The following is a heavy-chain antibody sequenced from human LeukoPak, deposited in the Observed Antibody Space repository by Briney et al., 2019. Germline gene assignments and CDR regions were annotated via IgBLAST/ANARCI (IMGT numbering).Heavy chain of an antibody. D-gene: IGHD3-3*01. J-gene: IGHJ4*02. CDR3: AREDFPHTDY. CDR2: IYYSGST. V-gene: IGHV4-30-4*08. Sequence: SETLSLTCTVSGGSISSYYWTWIREPPGKGLEWIGYIYYSGSTYYNPSLKSRVTISVDTSKNQFSLKLSPVTAEDTAVYYCAREDFPHTDYWGQGTLVAVSA. CDR1: GGSISSYY.